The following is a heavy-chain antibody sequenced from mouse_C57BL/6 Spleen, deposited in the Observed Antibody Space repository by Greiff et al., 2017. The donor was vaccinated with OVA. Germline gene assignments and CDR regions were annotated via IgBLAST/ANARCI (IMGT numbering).Heavy chain of an antibody. Sequence: QVQLKQPGAELVKPGASVKLSCKASGYTFTSYWMQWVKQRPGQGLEWIGEIDPSDSYTNYNQKFKGKATLTVDTSSSTAYMQLSSLTSEDSAVYYCARRWYDYWGQGTTLTVSS. D-gene: IGHD1-1*02. V-gene: IGHV1-50*01. CDR3: ARRWYDY. J-gene: IGHJ2*01. CDR2: IDPSDSYT. CDR1: GYTFTSYW.